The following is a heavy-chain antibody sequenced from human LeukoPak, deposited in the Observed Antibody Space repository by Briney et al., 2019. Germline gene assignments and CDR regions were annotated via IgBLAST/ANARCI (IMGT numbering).Heavy chain of an antibody. D-gene: IGHD5-18*01. CDR1: GFTLSSYE. CDR2: ISISGSTI. V-gene: IGHV3-48*03. CDR3: ARHLSGVTGYSYGRGIDY. Sequence: PGGSLRLSCAASGFTLSSYEMNWVRQAPGKGLEWVSYISISGSTIYYADSVKGRFTISRDNAKKSLYLQMKSLRAEDTAVYYCARHLSGVTGYSYGRGIDYWGQGTLVTVSS. J-gene: IGHJ4*02.